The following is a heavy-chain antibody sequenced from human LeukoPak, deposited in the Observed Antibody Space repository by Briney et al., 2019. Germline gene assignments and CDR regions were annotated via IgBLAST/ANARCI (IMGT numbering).Heavy chain of an antibody. CDR1: GGSISSYY. V-gene: IGHV4-59*01. CDR3: AGNYYDNSGYYYPVDY. CDR2: IYYSGST. D-gene: IGHD3-22*01. J-gene: IGHJ4*02. Sequence: SETLSLTCTVSGGSISSYYWSWIRQPPGKGLEWIGYIYYSGSTNYNPSLKSRVTISVDTSKNQFSLKLSSVTAADTAVYYCAGNYYDNSGYYYPVDYWGQGTLVTVSS.